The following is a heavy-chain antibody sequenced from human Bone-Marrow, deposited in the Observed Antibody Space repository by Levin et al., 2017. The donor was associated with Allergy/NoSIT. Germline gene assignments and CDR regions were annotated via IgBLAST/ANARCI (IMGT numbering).Heavy chain of an antibody. CDR2: INHSGST. J-gene: IGHJ4*02. CDR1: GGSFSGYY. D-gene: IGHD3-9*01. CDR3: AREGYDILTGYRYFDY. Sequence: SQTLSLTCAVYGGSFSGYYWSWIRQPPGKGLEWIGEINHSGSTNYNPSLKSRVTISVDTSKNQFSLKLSSVTAADTAVYYCAREGYDILTGYRYFDYWGQGTLVTVSS. V-gene: IGHV4-34*01.